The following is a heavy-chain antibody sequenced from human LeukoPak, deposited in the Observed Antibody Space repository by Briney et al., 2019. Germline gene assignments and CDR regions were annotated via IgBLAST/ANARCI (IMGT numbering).Heavy chain of an antibody. CDR2: IYTSGST. V-gene: IGHV3-66*03. CDR3: ATEGQYYDSSGYPTWTFDS. J-gene: IGHJ4*02. D-gene: IGHD3-22*01. Sequence: PGGSLRLSCVASGFIVSFNYMGWVRQAPGKGLEWVSVIYTSGSTYYAESVKGRFTISRDHSKKPLYLQMNSLRAEDTAVYYCATEGQYYDSSGYPTWTFDSWGQGTLVTVSS. CDR1: GFIVSFNY.